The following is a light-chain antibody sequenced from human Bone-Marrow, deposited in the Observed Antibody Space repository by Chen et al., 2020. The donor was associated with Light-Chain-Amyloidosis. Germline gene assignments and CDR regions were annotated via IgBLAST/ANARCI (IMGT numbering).Light chain of an antibody. CDR1: QIVNNKS. Sequence: EIVLTQSPGTLSLSPGERATLSCRASQIVNNKSLAWYQQTPGQAPRLHIYGAYSRPTGIPDRFSDSGSETDLPLTINRLEPEDCALCYWQEYGSSPLTFDGGTKVEIK. CDR2: GAY. CDR3: QEYGSSPLT. J-gene: IGKJ4*01. V-gene: IGKV3-20*01.